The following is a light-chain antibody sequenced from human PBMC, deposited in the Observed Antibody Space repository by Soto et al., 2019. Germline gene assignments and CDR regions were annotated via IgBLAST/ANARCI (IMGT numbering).Light chain of an antibody. CDR2: GAS. J-gene: IGKJ4*01. Sequence: DIQMTQSPSSLSASVGDRVTITCRASQSISNYLNWYQQKPGKAPIILIYGASNLQSGVPSRFSGSGSGTDFTLTIGSLQPEDFATYYCQQSHNVPLTSGGGTKVEIK. V-gene: IGKV1-39*01. CDR1: QSISNY. CDR3: QQSHNVPLT.